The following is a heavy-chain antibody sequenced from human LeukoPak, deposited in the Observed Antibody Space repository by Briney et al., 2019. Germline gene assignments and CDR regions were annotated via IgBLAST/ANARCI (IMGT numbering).Heavy chain of an antibody. Sequence: GGSLRLSCAASGFTFTTYGLHWVRQAPGKGLEWVAAIASNGGSEYYADSVKGRFTISRDNSKNTLFLQMNSLRPDDTAVYYCAKRGHYSINWYHYFDYWGQGTLGTVSS. D-gene: IGHD6-13*01. CDR1: GFTFTTYG. CDR3: AKRGHYSINWYHYFDY. V-gene: IGHV3-30*18. J-gene: IGHJ4*02. CDR2: IASNGGSE.